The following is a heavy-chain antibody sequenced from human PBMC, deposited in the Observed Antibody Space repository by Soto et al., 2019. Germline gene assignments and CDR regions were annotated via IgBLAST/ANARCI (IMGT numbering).Heavy chain of an antibody. CDR3: AKDRGPRRQWHIVPFDY. CDR2: ISYDGTKT. Sequence: QVQLVESGGGVVQPGRSLRVSCAASGFTFSIYAMHWVRQAPGTGLEWVAVISYDGTKTYYADSVKGRFTISRDNSQNTVYLQMNSLRDEDTAVYYWAKDRGPRRQWHIVPFDYWGQGTVVTFSP. D-gene: IGHD6-19*01. V-gene: IGHV3-30*18. CDR1: GFTFSIYA. J-gene: IGHJ4*02.